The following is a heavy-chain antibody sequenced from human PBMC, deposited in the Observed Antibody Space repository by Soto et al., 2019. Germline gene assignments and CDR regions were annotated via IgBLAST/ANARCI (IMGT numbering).Heavy chain of an antibody. D-gene: IGHD1-26*01. Sequence: SETLSLTCTVSGGSISSSSYYWGWVRQPPGKGLEWIGSIYYSGSTYYNPSLKSRVTISVDTSKNQFSLKLSSVTAADTAVYYCARQAKLWSYDYYYYGMDVWGQGTTVTVSS. CDR1: GGSISSSSYY. CDR3: ARQAKLWSYDYYYYGMDV. CDR2: IYYSGST. V-gene: IGHV4-39*01. J-gene: IGHJ6*02.